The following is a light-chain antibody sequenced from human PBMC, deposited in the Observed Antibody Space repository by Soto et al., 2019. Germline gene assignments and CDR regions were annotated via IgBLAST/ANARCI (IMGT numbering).Light chain of an antibody. J-gene: IGKJ5*01. CDR1: QSINSN. V-gene: IGKV3-15*01. CDR2: AAS. Sequence: THSPATLSLPPGDRATLSCRASQSINSNLAWYQQQPGQAPRLLIYAASTRATAVPDRFSGSGSGTDFTLTITSLQSDDFAVYFCQQDTDRPISFAQGGRLEVK. CDR3: QQDTDRPIS.